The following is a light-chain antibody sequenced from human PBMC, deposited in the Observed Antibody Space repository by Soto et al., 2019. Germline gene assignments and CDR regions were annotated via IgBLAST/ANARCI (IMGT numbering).Light chain of an antibody. CDR1: SSDVGSYNL. V-gene: IGLV2-23*01. CDR3: CSDAGHAV. CDR2: EGS. J-gene: IGLJ7*01. Sequence: QSALTQPASVSGSPGQSITISCTGTSSDVGSYNLVSWYQQHPGKAPKLMIYEGSKRPSGVSNRFSGSKSGNTASLTISGLQAEDEADYYCCSDAGHAVFGGGTQLTVL.